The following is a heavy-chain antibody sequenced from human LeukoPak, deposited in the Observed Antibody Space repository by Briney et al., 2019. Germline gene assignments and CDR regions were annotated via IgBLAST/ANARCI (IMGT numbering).Heavy chain of an antibody. CDR3: ARDSSGWLPFDY. CDR2: ISSSSSYI. D-gene: IGHD6-19*01. Sequence: GGSLRLSCAASGFTFSSYSMNWVRRAPGKGLEWVSSISSSSSYIYYADSVKGRFTISRDNAKNSLYLQMNSLRAEDTAVYYCARDSSGWLPFDYWGQGTLVTVSS. J-gene: IGHJ4*02. CDR1: GFTFSSYS. V-gene: IGHV3-21*01.